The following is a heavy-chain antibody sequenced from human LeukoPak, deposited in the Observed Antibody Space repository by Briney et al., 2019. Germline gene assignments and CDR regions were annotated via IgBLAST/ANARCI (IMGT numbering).Heavy chain of an antibody. V-gene: IGHV4-34*01. CDR2: INHSRST. J-gene: IGHJ5*02. CDR1: GGSFSGYY. Sequence: PSETLSLTCAVYGGSFSGYYWSWIRQPPGKGLEWIGEINHSRSTNYNPSLKSRVTISVDTPKNQFPLKLSSVTAADTAVYYCARGHGGYCSGGSCYGPLNWFDPWGQGTLVTVSS. D-gene: IGHD2-15*01. CDR3: ARGHGGYCSGGSCYGPLNWFDP.